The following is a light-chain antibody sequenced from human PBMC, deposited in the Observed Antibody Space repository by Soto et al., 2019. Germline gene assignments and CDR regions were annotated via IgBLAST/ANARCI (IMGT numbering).Light chain of an antibody. Sequence: QALLTQPPSASGTPGQRVTISCSGSSSNIGSRYVYWYQVVPGTAPNLVIYWNDQRPSGVPDRFSGSKSGTSASLAISGLRSEDEADYYCGAWDDRFSGYFFVSGTKVTVL. CDR1: SSNIGSRY. CDR3: GAWDDRFSGYF. CDR2: WND. J-gene: IGLJ1*01. V-gene: IGLV1-47*01.